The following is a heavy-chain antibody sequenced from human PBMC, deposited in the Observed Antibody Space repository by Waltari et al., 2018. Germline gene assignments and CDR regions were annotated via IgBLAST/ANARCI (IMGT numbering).Heavy chain of an antibody. Sequence: QVQLQQWGAGLLKPSETLSLTCAVYGGSFSGYYWSWIRQPPGKGLEWIGEINHSGSTNYNPSLRSRVTISVDTSKNQFSLKLSSVTAADTAVYYCARGLRYTVTGEYWGQGTLVTVSS. J-gene: IGHJ4*02. CDR3: ARGLRYTVTGEY. CDR1: GGSFSGYY. D-gene: IGHD4-17*01. CDR2: INHSGST. V-gene: IGHV4-34*01.